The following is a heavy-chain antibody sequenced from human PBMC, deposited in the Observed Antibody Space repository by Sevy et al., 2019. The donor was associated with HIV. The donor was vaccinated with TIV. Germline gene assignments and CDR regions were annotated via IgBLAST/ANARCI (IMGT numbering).Heavy chain of an antibody. CDR3: ARRIAAAGAYFDY. J-gene: IGHJ4*02. V-gene: IGHV3-21*01. Sequence: LSLTCAASGFTFSSYSMNWVRQAPGKGLECVSSISSSSSYIYYADSVKGRFTISRDNAKNSRYLQMNSLRAEDTAVYYCARRIAAAGAYFDYWGQGTLVTVSS. CDR2: ISSSSSYI. D-gene: IGHD6-13*01. CDR1: GFTFSSYS.